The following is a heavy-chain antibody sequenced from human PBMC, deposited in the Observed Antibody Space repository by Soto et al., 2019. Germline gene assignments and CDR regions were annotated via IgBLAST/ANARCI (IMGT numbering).Heavy chain of an antibody. V-gene: IGHV4-30-4*01. J-gene: IGHJ2*01. CDR3: AREIIPLTTDWYFDL. Sequence: QVQLQESGPGLVKPSETLSLTCTVSGGSISGGIYYWSWVRQSPGKGLEWIGYIFHSGSTFYNPSLGRRVTISVDPSKNQFSLRLRSVTAADTAVYYWAREIIPLTTDWYFDLWGRGTLVTVSS. D-gene: IGHD4-17*01. CDR2: IFHSGST. CDR1: GGSISGGIYY.